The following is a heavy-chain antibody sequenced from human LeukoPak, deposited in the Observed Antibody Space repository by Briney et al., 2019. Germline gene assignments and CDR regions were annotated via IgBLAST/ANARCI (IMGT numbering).Heavy chain of an antibody. Sequence: ASVKVSCKASEYTFTGYYMHWVRQAPGQGLEWMGWINPNSGGTHYAPKFQGRVTMTRDTSISTAYLEVTGMSSDDTAVYYCARGLLASGGYAFGFWGQGTQVTVSS. CDR3: ARGLLASGGYAFGF. J-gene: IGHJ1*01. D-gene: IGHD3-16*01. V-gene: IGHV1-2*02. CDR2: INPNSGGT. CDR1: EYTFTGYY.